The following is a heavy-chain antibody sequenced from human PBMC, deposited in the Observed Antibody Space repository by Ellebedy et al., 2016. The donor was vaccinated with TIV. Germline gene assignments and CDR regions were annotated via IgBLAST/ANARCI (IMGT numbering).Heavy chain of an antibody. Sequence: GESLKISXAASGFTFSSYSMNWVRQAPGKGLEWVSSISSSSSYIYYADSVKGRFTISRDNAKNSLYLQMNSLRAEDTAVYYCASRPGWGQGTLVTVSS. CDR1: GFTFSSYS. J-gene: IGHJ4*02. V-gene: IGHV3-21*01. CDR3: ASRPG. CDR2: ISSSSSYI. D-gene: IGHD1-14*01.